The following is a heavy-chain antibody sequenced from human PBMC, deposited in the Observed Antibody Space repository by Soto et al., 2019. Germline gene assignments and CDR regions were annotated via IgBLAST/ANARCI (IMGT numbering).Heavy chain of an antibody. Sequence: SVKVSCKASGYTFINHGISWVRQAPGQGLEWMGGISPINGTANYAQKFQGRVTMTADESTSTAYMELSSLRSEDTAVYYCARDLDYWGQGTLVTVSS. CDR1: GYTFINHG. CDR2: ISPINGTA. V-gene: IGHV1-69*13. CDR3: ARDLDY. J-gene: IGHJ4*02.